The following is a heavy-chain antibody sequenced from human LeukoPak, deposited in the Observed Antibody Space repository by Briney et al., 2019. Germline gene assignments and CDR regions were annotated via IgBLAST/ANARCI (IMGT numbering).Heavy chain of an antibody. J-gene: IGHJ4*02. CDR2: IKQDGSEI. CDR3: ARDHQRSNWD. V-gene: IGHV3-7*01. D-gene: IGHD2-8*01. CDR1: GFTFSNHW. Sequence: PGGSLRLSCVASGFTFSNHWMNWVRQAPGKGLEWVADIKQDGSEIYYMDSVKGRFTISRDNAKNSLFLQMNSLRAEDTAVYFCARDHQRSNWDWGQGTLVTVSS.